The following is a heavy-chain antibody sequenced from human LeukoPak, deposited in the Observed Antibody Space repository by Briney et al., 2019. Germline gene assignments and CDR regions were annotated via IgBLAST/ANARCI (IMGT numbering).Heavy chain of an antibody. CDR2: ISGTGSST. V-gene: IGHV3-23*01. Sequence: GGSLRLSCAASGFTFSSHAMSWVRQAPGKGLEWVSHISGTGSSTCYADSVKGRFTISRDNSKNTLFLQMNSLRAEDSAVYYCAREPFKSRGDYFDFWGQGTLVTVSS. CDR1: GFTFSSHA. D-gene: IGHD3-10*01. J-gene: IGHJ4*02. CDR3: AREPFKSRGDYFDF.